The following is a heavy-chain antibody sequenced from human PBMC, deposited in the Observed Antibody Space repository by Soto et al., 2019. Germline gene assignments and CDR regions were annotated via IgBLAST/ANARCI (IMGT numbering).Heavy chain of an antibody. CDR2: INSDGSST. CDR1: GFTFSSYW. CDR3: ARDLYCSSTSCYTNWFDP. D-gene: IGHD2-2*02. J-gene: IGHJ5*02. V-gene: IGHV3-74*01. Sequence: EVQLVESGGGLVQPGGSLRLSCAASGFTFSSYWMLWVRQAPGKGLVWVSRINSDGSSTSYADSVKGRFTISRDNAKNTLYLQMNSLRAEDTAVYYCARDLYCSSTSCYTNWFDPWGQGTLVTVSS.